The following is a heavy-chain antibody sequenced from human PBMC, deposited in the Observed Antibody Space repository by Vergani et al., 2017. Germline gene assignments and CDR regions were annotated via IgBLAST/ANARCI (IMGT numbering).Heavy chain of an antibody. Sequence: VQLVESGGGVVQPGGSLRLSCAASSFTFSSYSMNWVRQAPGKGLEWVSSISSSSSYIYYADSVKGRFTISRDNAKNSLYLQMNSLRAEDTAVYYCARDLFYYDSSGYYSGFFDYWGQGTLVTVSS. CDR1: SFTFSSYS. J-gene: IGHJ4*02. D-gene: IGHD3-22*01. CDR3: ARDLFYYDSSGYYSGFFDY. V-gene: IGHV3-21*01. CDR2: ISSSSSYI.